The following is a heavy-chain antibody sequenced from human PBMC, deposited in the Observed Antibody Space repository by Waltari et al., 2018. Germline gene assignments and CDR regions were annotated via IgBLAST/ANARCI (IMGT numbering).Heavy chain of an antibody. V-gene: IGHV1-8*01. Sequence: QVQLVQSGAEVKKPGASVKVSCKASGYTFTSYDINWVRQATGQGLEWMGWMNPNSGNTGYAQKFQGRVTMTRNTSISTAYMELSSLRSEDTAVYYCARVLFYDYVWGSYRPDAFDIWGQGTMVTVSS. D-gene: IGHD3-16*02. CDR2: MNPNSGNT. CDR3: ARVLFYDYVWGSYRPDAFDI. CDR1: GYTFTSYD. J-gene: IGHJ3*02.